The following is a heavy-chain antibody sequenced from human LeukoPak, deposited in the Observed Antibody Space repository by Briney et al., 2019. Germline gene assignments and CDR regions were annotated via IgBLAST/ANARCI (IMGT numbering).Heavy chain of an antibody. V-gene: IGHV4-59*01. CDR2: IYYSGST. D-gene: IGHD6-19*01. Sequence: SETLSLTCTVSGGSISNYYRSWIRQPPGKGLEWIGYIYYSGSTNYNPSLKSRVTISVDTSKNQFSLKLSSVTAADTAVYYCARDTYSSGWPDAFDIWGQGTMVTVSS. CDR3: ARDTYSSGWPDAFDI. CDR1: GGSISNYY. J-gene: IGHJ3*02.